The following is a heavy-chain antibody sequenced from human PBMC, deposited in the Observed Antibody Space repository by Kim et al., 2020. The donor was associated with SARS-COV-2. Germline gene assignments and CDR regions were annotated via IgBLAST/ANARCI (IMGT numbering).Heavy chain of an antibody. CDR2: VNSDGSSS. D-gene: IGHD3-16*01. J-gene: IGHJ4*02. Sequence: GGSLRLSCVASGFTFSSYWMHWVRQAPGKGLVWFSRVNSDGSSSSYADSVKGRFTISRDNARNTLYLQMNRLRAEDTAVYYCASLSTGYVWNKFDYRVQG. CDR3: ASLSTGYVWNKFDY. CDR1: GFTFSSYW. V-gene: IGHV3-74*01.